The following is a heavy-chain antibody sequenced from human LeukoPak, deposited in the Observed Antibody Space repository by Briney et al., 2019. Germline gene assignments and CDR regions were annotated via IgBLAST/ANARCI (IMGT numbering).Heavy chain of an antibody. CDR1: GGSISGYY. CDR3: ARHLALRAGAARFLDY. V-gene: IGHV4-59*08. J-gene: IGHJ4*02. CDR2: INDSAGT. D-gene: IGHD4/OR15-4a*01. Sequence: SETLSLTCTVSGGSISGYYWSWIRQPPGKALEWIGYINDSAGTAYNASLKSRVTISADMSNNQVSLKLRSVTAADTAIYYCARHLALRAGAARFLDYWGQGTLGTVSS.